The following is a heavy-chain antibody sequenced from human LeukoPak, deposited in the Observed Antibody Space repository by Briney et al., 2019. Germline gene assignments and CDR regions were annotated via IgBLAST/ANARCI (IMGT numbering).Heavy chain of an antibody. CDR1: GFTFSSYG. CDR3: AAGVARPYYFDY. CDR2: IWYDGSNK. V-gene: IGHV3-33*01. D-gene: IGHD3-10*01. Sequence: GRSLRLSCAASGFTFSSYGMHWVRQAPGKGLEGGAVIWYDGSNKYYADSVKGRFTISRDNSKNTLYLQMNSLRAEDTAVYYCAAGVARPYYFDYWGQGTLVTVSS. J-gene: IGHJ4*02.